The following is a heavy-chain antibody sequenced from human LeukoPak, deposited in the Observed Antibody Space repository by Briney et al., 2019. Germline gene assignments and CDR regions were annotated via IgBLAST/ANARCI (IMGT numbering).Heavy chain of an antibody. V-gene: IGHV1-2*02. CDR2: THPNSGGT. CDR3: ARSFTGSWLGELSDYFGLDV. J-gene: IGHJ6*02. CDR1: GYTFIDYY. D-gene: IGHD3-10*01. Sequence: ASVKVSCKASGYTFIDYYIHWVRQAPGQGLEWMGWTHPNSGGTNHGQKFQGRVTMTRDTSISTAYLELSRLRSDDTAVYYCARSFTGSWLGELSDYFGLDVWGQGTTVTVSS.